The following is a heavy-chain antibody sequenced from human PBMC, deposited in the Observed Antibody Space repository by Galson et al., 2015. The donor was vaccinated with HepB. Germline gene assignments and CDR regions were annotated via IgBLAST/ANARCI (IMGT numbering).Heavy chain of an antibody. CDR3: AREPFLEWLLAPIEDYYYGMDV. Sequence: SVKVSCKASGYTFTSYYMHWVRQAPGQGLEWMGIINPSGGSTSYAQKFQGRVTMTRDTSTSTVYMELSSLRSEDTAVYYCAREPFLEWLLAPIEDYYYGMDVWGQGTTVTVSS. V-gene: IGHV1-46*01. CDR2: INPSGGST. D-gene: IGHD3-3*01. CDR1: GYTFTSYY. J-gene: IGHJ6*02.